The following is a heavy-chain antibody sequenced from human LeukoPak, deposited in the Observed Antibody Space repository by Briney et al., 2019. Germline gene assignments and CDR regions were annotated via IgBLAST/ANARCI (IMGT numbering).Heavy chain of an antibody. J-gene: IGHJ4*02. V-gene: IGHV3-48*04. D-gene: IGHD5-12*01. CDR3: AREPLRGYSGYDPFDY. CDR1: GFTFSSYS. CDR2: ISSSSSTI. Sequence: PGGSLRLSCAASGFTFSSYSMNWVRQAPGKGLEWVSYISSSSSTIYYADSVKGRFTISRDNAKNSLYLQMNSLRAEDTAVYYCAREPLRGYSGYDPFDYWGQGTLVTVSS.